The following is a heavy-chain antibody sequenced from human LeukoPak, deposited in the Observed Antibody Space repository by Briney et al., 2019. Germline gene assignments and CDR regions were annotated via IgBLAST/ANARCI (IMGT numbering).Heavy chain of an antibody. CDR1: GFTFSSYA. D-gene: IGHD2-21*02. V-gene: IGHV3-30*04. CDR3: ARDECGGDCYDYYYYGMDV. CDR2: ISYDGSNK. J-gene: IGHJ6*02. Sequence: QPGRSVRLSCAASGFTFSSYAMHWVRQAPGKGLEWVAVISYDGSNKYYADSVKGRFTISRDNSKNTLYLQMNSLRAEDTAVFYCARDECGGDCYDYYYYGMDVWGQGTTVTVSS.